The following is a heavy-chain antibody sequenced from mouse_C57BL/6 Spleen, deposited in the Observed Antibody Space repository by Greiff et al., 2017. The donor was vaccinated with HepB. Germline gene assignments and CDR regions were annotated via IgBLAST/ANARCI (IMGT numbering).Heavy chain of an antibody. CDR3: VRRTGTSAMDY. D-gene: IGHD4-1*01. CDR1: GFSFNTYA. J-gene: IGHJ4*01. V-gene: IGHV10-1*01. CDR2: IRSKSNNYAT. Sequence: GGGLVQPKGSLKLSCAASGFSFNTYAMNWVRQAPGKGLEWVARIRSKSNNYATYYADSVKDRFTISRDDSESMLYLQMNNLKTEDTAMYYCVRRTGTSAMDYWGQGTSVTVSS.